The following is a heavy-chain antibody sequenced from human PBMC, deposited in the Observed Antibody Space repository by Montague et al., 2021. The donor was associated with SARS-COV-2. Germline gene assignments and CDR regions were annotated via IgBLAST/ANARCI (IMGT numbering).Heavy chain of an antibody. Sequence: TLSLTCTVSGGSISVGYYYWSWVRQPAGKGWVWIGRIYVTGNSKPNPSLKSRVTMSIDTAKHQFYLNLTSVTAADTAVYYCGGAAYYPLDGHWGQGTLVTVSS. V-gene: IGHV4-61*02. D-gene: IGHD3-10*01. CDR2: IYVTGNS. J-gene: IGHJ4*02. CDR1: GGSISVGYYY. CDR3: GGAAYYPLDGH.